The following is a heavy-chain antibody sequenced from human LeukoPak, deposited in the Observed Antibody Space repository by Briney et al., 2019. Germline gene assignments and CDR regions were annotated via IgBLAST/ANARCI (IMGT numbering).Heavy chain of an antibody. V-gene: IGHV1-2*04. J-gene: IGHJ6*02. CDR1: GYTLTELS. D-gene: IGHD1-26*01. Sequence: ASVKVSCKVSGYTLTELSMHWVRQAPGQGLEWMGWINPNSGGTNYAQKFQGWVTMTRDTSISTAYMELSRLRSDDTAVYYCARWGEENYGMDVWGQGTTVTVSS. CDR3: ARWGEENYGMDV. CDR2: INPNSGGT.